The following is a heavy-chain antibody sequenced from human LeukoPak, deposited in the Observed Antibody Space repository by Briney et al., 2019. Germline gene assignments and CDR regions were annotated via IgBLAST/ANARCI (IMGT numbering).Heavy chain of an antibody. CDR2: ISSSSSTI. Sequence: GGSLRLSYAASGFTFSSYSMNWVRQAPGKGLEWVSYISSSSSTIYYADSVKGRFTISRDNAKNSLYLQMNSLRAEDTAVYYCARGVTSIDYWGQGTLVTVSS. D-gene: IGHD4-17*01. V-gene: IGHV3-48*01. CDR1: GFTFSSYS. J-gene: IGHJ4*02. CDR3: ARGVTSIDY.